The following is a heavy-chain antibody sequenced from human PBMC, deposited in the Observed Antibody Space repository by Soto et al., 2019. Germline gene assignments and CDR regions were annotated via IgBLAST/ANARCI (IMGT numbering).Heavy chain of an antibody. CDR3: AKDFSGYHYSFAY. CDR2: ISYDGSNK. D-gene: IGHD3-22*01. V-gene: IGHV3-30*18. Sequence: GGSLRLSCAASGFTFSSYGMHWVRQAPGKGLEWVAVISYDGSNKYYADSVKGRFTISRDNSKNTLYLQMNSLRAEDTAVYYCAKDFSGYHYSFAYWGQGTLVTVS. CDR1: GFTFSSYG. J-gene: IGHJ4*02.